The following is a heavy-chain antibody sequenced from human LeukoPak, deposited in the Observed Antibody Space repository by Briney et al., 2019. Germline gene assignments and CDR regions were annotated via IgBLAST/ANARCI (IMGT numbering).Heavy chain of an antibody. Sequence: GGSLRLSCAASGFSFNDYYMTWMRQAPGKGLEWVSYISSGGGTIIYYADSVKGRFTISRDNAKNSLYLQMNSLRAEDAAVYYCARDLEIIVGATPSSDYWGQGTLVTVSS. D-gene: IGHD1-26*01. CDR3: ARDLEIIVGATPSSDY. V-gene: IGHV3-11*04. CDR1: GFSFNDYY. CDR2: ISSGGGTII. J-gene: IGHJ4*02.